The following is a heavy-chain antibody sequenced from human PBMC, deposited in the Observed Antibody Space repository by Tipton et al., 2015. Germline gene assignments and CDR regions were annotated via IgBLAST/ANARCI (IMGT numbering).Heavy chain of an antibody. CDR2: IYYSGRT. CDR1: GGSVSSDNYY. Sequence: GLVKPSETLSLICTVSGGSVSSDNYYWSWIRQPPGKGLEWIAYIYYSGRTNYNPSLKGRVSTSVDTSKNQFSLKLSSVTAADMAVYYCARGGNNWFDPWGRGTLVTVSS. J-gene: IGHJ5*02. V-gene: IGHV4-61*01. CDR3: ARGGNNWFDP. D-gene: IGHD2-15*01.